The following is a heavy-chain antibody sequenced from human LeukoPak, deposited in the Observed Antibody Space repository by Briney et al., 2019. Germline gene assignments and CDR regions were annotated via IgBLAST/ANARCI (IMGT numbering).Heavy chain of an antibody. CDR2: IRSTANGYAT. CDR3: AKTDDYDILTGYFFDY. J-gene: IGHJ4*02. D-gene: IGHD3-9*01. Sequence: GGSLRLSCAASGFTFSGSALHWVRQASGKGLEWVGRIRSTANGYATAYAASVKGRFTISRDDSKNTAYLQMDSLKTEDTAVYYCAKTDDYDILTGYFFDYWGQGTLVTVSS. V-gene: IGHV3-73*01. CDR1: GFTFSGSA.